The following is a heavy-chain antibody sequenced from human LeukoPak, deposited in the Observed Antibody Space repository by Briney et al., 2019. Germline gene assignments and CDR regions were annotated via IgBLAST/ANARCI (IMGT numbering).Heavy chain of an antibody. CDR1: EYTFTGYY. D-gene: IGHD3-22*01. Sequence: ASVKVSCKASEYTFTGYYMHWVRQAPGQGLEWMGWINPNSGGTNYAQKFQGRVTMTRDTSISTAYMELSRLRSDDTAVYYCARDLPPSYYDSSKSLPTGDYWGQGTLVTVSS. CDR2: INPNSGGT. V-gene: IGHV1-2*02. CDR3: ARDLPPSYYDSSKSLPTGDY. J-gene: IGHJ4*02.